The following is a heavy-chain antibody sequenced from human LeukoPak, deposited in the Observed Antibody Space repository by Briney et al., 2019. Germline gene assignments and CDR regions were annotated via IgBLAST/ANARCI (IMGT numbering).Heavy chain of an antibody. CDR3: ARAVKWDY. J-gene: IGHJ4*02. V-gene: IGHV3-11*04. CDR2: ISYDGGTI. D-gene: IGHD1-26*01. CDR1: GFTFSDYY. Sequence: GGSLRLSCAASGFTFSDYYISWIRLAPGKGPEWVSHISYDGGTIHYADSVKGRFTISRDNAKNSVYLQMDSLRAEDTGVYYCARAVKWDYWGQGTLVTVSS.